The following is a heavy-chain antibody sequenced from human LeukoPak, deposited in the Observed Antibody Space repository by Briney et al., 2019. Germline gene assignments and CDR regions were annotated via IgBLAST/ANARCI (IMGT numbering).Heavy chain of an antibody. CDR1: GYTFTGYY. CDR2: INPNSGGT. J-gene: IGHJ5*02. D-gene: IGHD3-3*01. CDR3: ARDHITIFGVDPNWFDP. Sequence: ASVKVSFKASGYTFTGYYMHWVRQAPGQGVEWMGWINPNSGGTNYAQKFQGRVTITRDTSISTAYMELSRLRSDDTAVYYCARDHITIFGVDPNWFDPWGQGTLVTVSS. V-gene: IGHV1-2*02.